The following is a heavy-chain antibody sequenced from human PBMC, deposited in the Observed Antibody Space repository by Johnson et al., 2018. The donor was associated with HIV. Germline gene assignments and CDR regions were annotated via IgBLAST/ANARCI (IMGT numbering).Heavy chain of an antibody. J-gene: IGHJ3*02. CDR1: GFTFSSYD. V-gene: IGHV3-13*01. Sequence: VQLVESGGGLVQPGGSLRLSCAASGFTFSSYDMHWVRQATGKGLEWVSAIGTAGDTYYPGSVTGRFTISRENAKNSLYLQMNSLRAEDTAVYYCARDPSPSSYRAFDIWGQGTMVTVSS. D-gene: IGHD5-12*01. CDR3: ARDPSPSSYRAFDI. CDR2: IGTAGDT.